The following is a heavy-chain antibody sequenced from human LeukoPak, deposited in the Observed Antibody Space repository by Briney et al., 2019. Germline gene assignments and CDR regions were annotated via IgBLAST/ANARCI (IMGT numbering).Heavy chain of an antibody. CDR3: ASDRDYYDSSGYLFDY. CDR2: IKQDGSEK. J-gene: IGHJ4*02. Sequence: PGGSLRLPCAASGFTFSSYWMSWVRQAPGKGLEWVANIKQDGSEKYYVDSVKGRFTISRDTAKNSLYLQMNSLRAEDTAVYYCASDRDYYDSSGYLFDYWGQGTLVTVSS. V-gene: IGHV3-7*01. CDR1: GFTFSSYW. D-gene: IGHD3-22*01.